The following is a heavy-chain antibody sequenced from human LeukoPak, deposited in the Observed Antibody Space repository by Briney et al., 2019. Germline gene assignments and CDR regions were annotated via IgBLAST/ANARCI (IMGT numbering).Heavy chain of an antibody. CDR1: GFTFNSYA. J-gene: IGHJ4*02. CDR2: ISSSGNNT. CDR3: ARTFREYSSGWYFDY. Sequence: PGGSLRLSCAASGFTFNSYAMNWVRQAPGKGLEWVSTISSSGNNTYYADSVKGRFTISRDNAKNSLYLQMNSLRAEDTAVYYCARTFREYSSGWYFDYWGQGTLVTVSS. V-gene: IGHV3-21*01. D-gene: IGHD6-19*01.